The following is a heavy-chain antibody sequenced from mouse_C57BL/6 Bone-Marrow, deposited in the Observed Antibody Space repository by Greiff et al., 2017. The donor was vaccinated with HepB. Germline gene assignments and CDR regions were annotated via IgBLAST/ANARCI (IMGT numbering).Heavy chain of an antibody. CDR2: IDPENGDT. CDR1: GFNIKDDY. D-gene: IGHD1-1*01. J-gene: IGHJ2*01. CDR3: RIYYYVLDY. Sequence: EVQLQQSGAELVRPGASVKLSCTASGFNIKDDYMHWVKQRPEQGLEWIGWIDPENGDTEYASKFQGKATITADTSSNTAYLQLSSLTSEDTAVYYCRIYYYVLDYWGQGTTLTVSS. V-gene: IGHV14-4*01.